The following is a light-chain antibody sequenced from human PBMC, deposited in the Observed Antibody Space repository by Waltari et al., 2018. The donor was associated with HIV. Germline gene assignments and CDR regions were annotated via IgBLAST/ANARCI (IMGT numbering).Light chain of an antibody. Sequence: SYEVTQPPSVAVSPGQTATITCSGYELGDKYTCWYQHKPGQSPLLVIYQDPKRPSGIPWRFAGSSSGHTATLTISGSLPMDEADYYCQAWGSTTSGVFGRGTKLTVL. CDR3: QAWGSTTSGV. J-gene: IGLJ2*01. CDR1: ELGDKY. V-gene: IGLV3-1*01. CDR2: QDP.